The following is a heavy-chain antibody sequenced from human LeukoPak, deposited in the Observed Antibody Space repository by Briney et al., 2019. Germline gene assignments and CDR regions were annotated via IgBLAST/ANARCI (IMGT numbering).Heavy chain of an antibody. J-gene: IGHJ4*02. V-gene: IGHV3-7*01. CDR3: VSSYCSGGTCYDFDY. CDR1: GFTFSSYW. Sequence: GGSLRLSCAASGFTFSSYWMSWVRQAPGKGLEWVANIKQRGTEKYYAGSVKGRLTISRDDAKNSLYLHMNSLRADDTAVYYCVSSYCSGGTCYDFDYWGQGTLVTVSS. CDR2: IKQRGTEK. D-gene: IGHD2-15*01.